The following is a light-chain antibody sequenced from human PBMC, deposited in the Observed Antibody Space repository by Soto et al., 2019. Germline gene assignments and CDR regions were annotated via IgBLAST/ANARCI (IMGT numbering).Light chain of an antibody. Sequence: DIQMTLSPSSLSASVGDRVTITCRASQGISKYLAWYQQKPGKVPKLLIYAASTLQSGVPSRFSGSGSGTDFTLTISSLQPEDVATYYCLKYNSAPFTFGPGTKLDIK. CDR3: LKYNSAPFT. CDR1: QGISKY. J-gene: IGKJ3*01. CDR2: AAS. V-gene: IGKV1-27*01.